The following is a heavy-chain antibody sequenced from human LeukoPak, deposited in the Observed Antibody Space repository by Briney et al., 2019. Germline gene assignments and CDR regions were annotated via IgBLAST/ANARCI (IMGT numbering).Heavy chain of an antibody. V-gene: IGHV3-9*01. J-gene: IGHJ3*02. CDR1: GFTFDDYA. Sequence: GRSLRLSCAASGFTFDDYAMHWVRQAPGKGLEWVSGISWNSGSIGYADSVKGRFTISRDNAKNSLYLQMNSLRAEDTALYYCAKDKLGGSYDGFDIWGQGTMVTVSS. CDR2: ISWNSGSI. CDR3: AKDKLGGSYDGFDI. D-gene: IGHD1-26*01.